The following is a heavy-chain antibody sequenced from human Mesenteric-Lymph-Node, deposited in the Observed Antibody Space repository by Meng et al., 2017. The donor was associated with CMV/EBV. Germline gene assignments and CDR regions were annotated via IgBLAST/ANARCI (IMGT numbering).Heavy chain of an antibody. D-gene: IGHD6-6*01. J-gene: IGHJ4*02. CDR1: EFTFDDIT. CDR3: AKGFLVSSLFDY. CDR2: ISWDGGST. V-gene: IGHV3-43*01. Sequence: AASEFTFDDITMHWVHQATGKGLEWVSLISWDGGSTYYADSVKGRLTISRDNSKNSLYLQMNSLRTEDTALYYCAKGFLVSSLFDYWGQGTLVTVSS.